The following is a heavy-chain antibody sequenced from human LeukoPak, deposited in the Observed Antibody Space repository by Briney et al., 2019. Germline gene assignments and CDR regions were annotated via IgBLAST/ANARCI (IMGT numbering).Heavy chain of an antibody. J-gene: IGHJ4*02. D-gene: IGHD3-3*01. CDR3: ARDRAWNYFDY. CDR2: ISNDGSRK. Sequence: GGSLRLSCAASGSTFSRHGMHWVRQAPGKGLEWVAIISNDGSRKYYGHSVEGRFTISRDNSKNTLYLQMDSLRAEDTAVYYCARDRAWNYFDYWGQGTLVTVSS. CDR1: GSTFSRHG. V-gene: IGHV3-30*03.